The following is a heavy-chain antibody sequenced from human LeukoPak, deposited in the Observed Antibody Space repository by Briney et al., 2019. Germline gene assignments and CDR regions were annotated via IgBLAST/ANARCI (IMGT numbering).Heavy chain of an antibody. CDR2: IKSDGSEK. Sequence: GSLRLACAASGFTFTNNWMSWVRQAPGKGLEWVANIKSDGSEKYYVDSVEGRFTISRDNARNTLSLQMDSLRGEDTAVYYCVRALGSPTADHWGQGTLVTVSS. D-gene: IGHD3-16*01. V-gene: IGHV3-7*01. CDR1: GFTFTNNW. J-gene: IGHJ4*02. CDR3: VRALGSPTADH.